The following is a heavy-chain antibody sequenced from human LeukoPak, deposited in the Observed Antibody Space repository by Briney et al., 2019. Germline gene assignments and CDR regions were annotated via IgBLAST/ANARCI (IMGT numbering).Heavy chain of an antibody. D-gene: IGHD5-12*01. J-gene: IGHJ4*02. CDR3: ARGYYYQNYYFDY. V-gene: IGHV4-4*07. CDR1: GASISPYY. Sequence: SETLSLTCTVSGASISPYYWSWIRQPAGKGLEWIGRIYNSGYTNYNPSLKNRVTISVDTSKNQFSLKLTSVTAADTAVYYCARGYYYQNYYFDYWGQGTLVTVPS. CDR2: IYNSGYT.